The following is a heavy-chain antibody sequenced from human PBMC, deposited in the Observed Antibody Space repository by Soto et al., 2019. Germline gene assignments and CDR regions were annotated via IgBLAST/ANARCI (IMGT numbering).Heavy chain of an antibody. CDR3: VKALSARYNSAKAFDV. J-gene: IGHJ3*01. D-gene: IGHD2-2*02. CDR1: GFTFSSYS. CDR2: ITSNGGST. V-gene: IGHV3-64D*06. Sequence: PGGSLRLSCAASGFTFSSYSMNWVRQAPGKGLEYVSAITSNGGSTYYPDSMNGRFTIFRDNSENTLYLQMSSLRAEDTAFYYCVKALSARYNSAKAFDVWGQGTMVTVSS.